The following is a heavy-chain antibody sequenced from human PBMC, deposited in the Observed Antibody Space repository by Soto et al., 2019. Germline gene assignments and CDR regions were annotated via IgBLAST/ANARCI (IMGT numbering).Heavy chain of an antibody. CDR2: IYYSGST. J-gene: IGHJ6*02. CDR3: ATKDPPSYYDFWSGSLPYYYYGMDV. V-gene: IGHV4-31*03. D-gene: IGHD3-3*01. CDR1: GGSISSGGYY. Sequence: SETLSLTCTVSGGSISSGGYYWSWIRQHPGKGLEWIGYIYYSGSTYYNPSLKSRVTISVDTSKNQFSLKLSSVTAADTAVYYCATKDPPSYYDFWSGSLPYYYYGMDVWGQGTTVTVSS.